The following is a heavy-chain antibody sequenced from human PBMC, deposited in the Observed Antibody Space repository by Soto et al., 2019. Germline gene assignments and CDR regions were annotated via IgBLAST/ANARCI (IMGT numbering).Heavy chain of an antibody. V-gene: IGHV4-59*08. CDR2: IYYSGST. J-gene: IGHJ4*02. CDR3: ARRVCSSWQFDY. Sequence: QVQLQESGPGLVKPSETLSLTCTVSGGSISSYYWSWIRQPPGKGLEWIGYIYYSGSTNYNPSLNSLVTLSVVTSKNQGPRKLRSWTAADTAVYYCARRVCSSWQFDYWGQGTLVTVSS. CDR1: GGSISSYY. D-gene: IGHD6-13*01.